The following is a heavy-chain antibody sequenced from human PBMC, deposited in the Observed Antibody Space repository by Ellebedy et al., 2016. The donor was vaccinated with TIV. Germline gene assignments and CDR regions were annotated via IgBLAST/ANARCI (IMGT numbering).Heavy chain of an antibody. V-gene: IGHV3-66*01. CDR1: DFTVSTTY. D-gene: IGHD4-17*01. CDR3: AGAITVTTVFDY. J-gene: IGHJ4*02. Sequence: PGGSLRLSCAASDFTVSTTYITWVRQAPGKGLEWVSIIYIDGTTFYADSVKGRFSISRDNSKNTVYLQMNNLRVEDTAVYYCAGAITVTTVFDYWGQGTLVSVSS. CDR2: IYIDGTT.